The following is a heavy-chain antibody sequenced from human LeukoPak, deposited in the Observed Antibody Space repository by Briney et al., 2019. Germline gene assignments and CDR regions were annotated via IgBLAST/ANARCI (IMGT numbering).Heavy chain of an antibody. CDR1: GFTFSDYA. CDR3: ARSVPDYTRFDY. D-gene: IGHD4-11*01. Sequence: GGSLRLSCVTSGFTFSDYAMNWVRQAPGKGLEWVSTFKTKYSQVYYAESVRGRFTVSTDNSEKTVYLQMNSLRVEDTALYYCARSVPDYTRFDYWGQGALVTVSS. J-gene: IGHJ4*02. V-gene: IGHV3-23*05. CDR2: FKTKYSQV.